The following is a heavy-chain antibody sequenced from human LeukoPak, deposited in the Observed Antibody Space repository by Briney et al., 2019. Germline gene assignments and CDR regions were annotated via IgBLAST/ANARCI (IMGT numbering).Heavy chain of an antibody. J-gene: IGHJ4*02. CDR3: ASMKGSGTYSSFDF. CDR1: GLTFSNYW. V-gene: IGHV3-7*01. Sequence: SGGSLRLSCAASGLTFSNYWMSWVRQAPGKGLEWVANIKQDGSEKYYIDSVKGRFTISRDNAKNSLYLQMNSLRVEEAAVYYCASMKGSGTYSSFDFWGQGTLVTVSS. CDR2: IKQDGSEK. D-gene: IGHD3-10*01.